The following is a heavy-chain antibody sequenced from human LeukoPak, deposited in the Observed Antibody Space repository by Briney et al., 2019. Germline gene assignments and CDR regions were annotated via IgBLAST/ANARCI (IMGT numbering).Heavy chain of an antibody. CDR1: GYSISSGYY. CDR3: ARGNRGDSVPASW. J-gene: IGHJ4*02. CDR2: IYHSGST. D-gene: IGHD2-21*02. Sequence: PSETLSLTCTVSGYSISSGYYWGWIRQPPGEGLEWIGSIYHSGSTYYNPSLKSRVTISVDTSKNQFSLKVRSVTAADTAVYYCARGNRGDSVPASWWGQGTLVTVSS. V-gene: IGHV4-38-2*02.